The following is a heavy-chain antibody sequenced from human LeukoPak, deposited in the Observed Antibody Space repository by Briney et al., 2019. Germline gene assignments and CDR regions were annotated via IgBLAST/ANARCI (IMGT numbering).Heavy chain of an antibody. CDR1: GGSFSGYY. Sequence: PSETLSLTCAVYGGSFSGYYWSGIRQPPGKGLEWIGEISHSGSTNYNPSLKSRVTISVDTSKNQFSLKLSSVTAADTAVYYCARVGTMTPREGMEVVAAKDGSSKGGQRSLDYWGQGTLVTVSS. D-gene: IGHD2-15*01. CDR2: ISHSGST. CDR3: ARVGTMTPREGMEVVAAKDGSSKGGQRSLDY. J-gene: IGHJ4*02. V-gene: IGHV4-34*01.